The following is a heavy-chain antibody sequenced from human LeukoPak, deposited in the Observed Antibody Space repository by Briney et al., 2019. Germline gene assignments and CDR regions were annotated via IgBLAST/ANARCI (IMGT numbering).Heavy chain of an antibody. D-gene: IGHD6-19*01. Sequence: SETLSLTCTVSGGSISGSSYYWGWIRQPPGKGLEWIGSIYYSGSTYYNPSLKSRVTISVGTSKNQFSLKLGSVTAADTAVYYCARHAYSSGWYRFFDPWGQGTLVTVSS. CDR1: GGSISGSSYY. J-gene: IGHJ5*02. CDR2: IYYSGST. CDR3: ARHAYSSGWYRFFDP. V-gene: IGHV4-39*01.